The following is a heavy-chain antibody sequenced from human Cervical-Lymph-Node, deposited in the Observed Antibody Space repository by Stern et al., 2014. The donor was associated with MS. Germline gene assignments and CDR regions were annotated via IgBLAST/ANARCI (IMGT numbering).Heavy chain of an antibody. D-gene: IGHD5-12*01. J-gene: IGHJ4*02. CDR1: GGTFGSFA. CDR2: IILILGTA. V-gene: IGHV1-69*01. CDR3: TREAIGHSGTFDF. Sequence: VQLVQSGAEVKKPGSSVKVSCRASGGTFGSFAVNWVRQAPGQGLEWMGGIILILGTANCGQRFQGRVTITADEATTTTYMEINRLTSDDTAVYFCTREAIGHSGTFDFWGQGTLVTVSS.